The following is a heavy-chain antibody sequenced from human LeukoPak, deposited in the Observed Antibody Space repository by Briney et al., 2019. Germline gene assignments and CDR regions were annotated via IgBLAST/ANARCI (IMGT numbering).Heavy chain of an antibody. CDR2: ISGSSSYI. CDR3: ARDPSSGSYYVGFFYYYYMDV. CDR1: GFTFSSYS. J-gene: IGHJ6*03. D-gene: IGHD1-26*01. V-gene: IGHV3-21*01. Sequence: PGGSLRLSCAASGFTFSSYSMNWLRQAPGKGLEWVSSISGSSSYIYYAASVKGRFTISRDNAKNSLYLQMNSLGAEDTAVYYCARDPSSGSYYVGFFYYYYMDVWGKGTTVTVSS.